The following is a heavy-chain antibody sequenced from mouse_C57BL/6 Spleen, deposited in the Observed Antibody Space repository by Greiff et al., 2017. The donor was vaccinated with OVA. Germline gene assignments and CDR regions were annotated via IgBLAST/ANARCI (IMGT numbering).Heavy chain of an antibody. Sequence: QVQLQQPGAELVRPGSSVKLSCKASGYTFTSYWMHWVKQRPIQGLEWIGNIDPSDSETHYNQKFKDKATLTVDKSSSTAYMQLSSLTSEDSAVYYCARRGGSSYGYFEVWGTGTTVTVSS. CDR1: GYTFTSYW. J-gene: IGHJ1*03. CDR2: IDPSDSET. CDR3: ARRGGSSYGYFEV. D-gene: IGHD1-1*01. V-gene: IGHV1-52*01.